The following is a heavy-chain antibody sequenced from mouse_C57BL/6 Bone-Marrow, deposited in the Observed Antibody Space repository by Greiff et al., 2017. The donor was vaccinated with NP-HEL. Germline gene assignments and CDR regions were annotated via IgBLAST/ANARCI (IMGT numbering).Heavy chain of an antibody. Sequence: EVKLVESGEGLVKPGGSLKLSCAASGFTFSSYAMSWVRQTPEKRLEWVAYISSGGDYIYYADTVKGRFTISRDNARNTLYLQMSSLKSGDTAMYYCTRDYSNYDFAYWGQGTLVTVSA. D-gene: IGHD2-5*01. CDR1: GFTFSSYA. CDR3: TRDYSNYDFAY. V-gene: IGHV5-9-1*02. CDR2: ISSGGDYI. J-gene: IGHJ3*01.